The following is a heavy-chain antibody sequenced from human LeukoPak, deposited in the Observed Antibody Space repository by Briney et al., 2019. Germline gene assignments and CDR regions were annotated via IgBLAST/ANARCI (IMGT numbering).Heavy chain of an antibody. CDR1: GYTFTSYG. Sequence: ALVKVSCKASGYTFTSYGISWVRQAPGQGLEWMGWISAYNGNTNYAQKFQGRVTMTRDTSISTAYMELSRLRSDDTAVYYCARDGGYYYFDYWGQGTLVTVSS. J-gene: IGHJ4*02. D-gene: IGHD5-12*01. CDR3: ARDGGYYYFDY. CDR2: ISAYNGNT. V-gene: IGHV1-18*01.